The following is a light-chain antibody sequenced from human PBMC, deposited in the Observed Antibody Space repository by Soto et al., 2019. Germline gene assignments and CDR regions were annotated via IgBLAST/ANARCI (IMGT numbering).Light chain of an antibody. Sequence: DIQVTQSRSSLSASVGDRVTITCRASQSLSSYLDWYQQKPGRAPKLLIYSTSSLQSGLPSRFSGSGSGTDFTLTISSLQPEDFATYYCQQSYRTPRTFGQGT. CDR3: QQSYRTPRT. CDR1: QSLSSY. V-gene: IGKV1-39*01. J-gene: IGKJ1*01. CDR2: STS.